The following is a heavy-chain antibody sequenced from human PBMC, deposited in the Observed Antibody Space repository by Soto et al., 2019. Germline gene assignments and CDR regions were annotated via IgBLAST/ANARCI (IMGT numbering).Heavy chain of an antibody. CDR2: ITWNGGTI. CDR1: GFAFDDYV. CDR3: TTVFEY. Sequence: GGSLRLSCAASGFAFDDYVMHWVRQPPGRGLEWVSGITWNGGTIRYVDSVKGRFTISRDNAENMLYLQMNSLRAEDTAVYYCTTVFEYWGQGTLVTVSS. J-gene: IGHJ4*02. V-gene: IGHV3-9*01.